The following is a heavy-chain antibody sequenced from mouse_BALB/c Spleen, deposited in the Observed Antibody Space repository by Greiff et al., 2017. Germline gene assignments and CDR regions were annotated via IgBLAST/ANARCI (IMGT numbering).Heavy chain of an antibody. CDR1: GFNIKDYY. V-gene: IGHV14-1*02. J-gene: IGHJ1*01. CDR2: IDPENGNT. CDR3: AFYDYDGDWYFDV. D-gene: IGHD2-4*01. Sequence: VQLQQSGAELVRPGALVKLSCTASGFNIKDYYMHWVKQRPEQGLEWIGWIDPENGNTIYDPKFQGKASITADTSSNSAYLQLSSLTSEDTAVYYWAFYDYDGDWYFDVWGAGTTVTVSS.